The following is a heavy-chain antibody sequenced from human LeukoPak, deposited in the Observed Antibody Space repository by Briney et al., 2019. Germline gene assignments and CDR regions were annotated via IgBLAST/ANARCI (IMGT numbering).Heavy chain of an antibody. Sequence: ASVTVSCKASGYTFTGYYMHWVRQAPGQGLEWMGWINPNSGGPNYAQKFQGRVTMTRDTSISTAYMELSRLRSDDTAVYYCARLGAGTRDWGQGTLVTVSS. CDR1: GYTFTGYY. CDR2: INPNSGGP. J-gene: IGHJ4*02. V-gene: IGHV1-2*02. CDR3: ARLGAGTRD. D-gene: IGHD1-7*01.